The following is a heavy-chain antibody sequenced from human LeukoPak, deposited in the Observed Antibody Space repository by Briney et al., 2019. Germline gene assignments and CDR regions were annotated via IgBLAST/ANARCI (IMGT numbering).Heavy chain of an antibody. D-gene: IGHD6-19*01. CDR1: GGSFSGYY. J-gene: IGHJ4*02. CDR3: AREVFGWYSFDY. CDR2: INHSGST. Sequence: PSETLSLTCAVYGGSFSGYYWSWIRQPPGKGLEWIGEINHSGSTNYNPSLKSRVTISVDTTKNLFSLKLSSVTAADTAVYYCAREVFGWYSFDYWGQGTLVTVSS. V-gene: IGHV4-34*01.